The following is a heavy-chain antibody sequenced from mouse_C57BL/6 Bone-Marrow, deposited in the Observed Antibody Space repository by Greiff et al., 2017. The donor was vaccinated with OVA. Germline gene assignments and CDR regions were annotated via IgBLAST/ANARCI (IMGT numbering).Heavy chain of an antibody. D-gene: IGHD2-4*01. CDR2: INPSNGGT. V-gene: IGHV1-53*01. Sequence: QVQLQQPGTELVKPGASVKLSCKASGYTFTSYWMHWVKQRPGQGLEWIGNINPSNGGTNYNEKFKSKATLTVDKSSSTAYMQISSLTSEDSAVYYCARGDYDVGAFDYWGQGTTLTVSS. CDR1: GYTFTSYW. CDR3: ARGDYDVGAFDY. J-gene: IGHJ2*01.